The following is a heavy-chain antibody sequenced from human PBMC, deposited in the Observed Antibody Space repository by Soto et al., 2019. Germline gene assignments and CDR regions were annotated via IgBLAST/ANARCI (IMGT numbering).Heavy chain of an antibody. J-gene: IGHJ4*02. CDR3: AKDRKSGSGWYWDY. D-gene: IGHD6-19*01. Sequence: GGSLRLSCAVSGFTFSSYAMSWVRQAPGKGLEWVSGISGSGGKTYSADSVKGRFTISRDNSRNTLFLQMNSLRPDETAVYYCAKDRKSGSGWYWDYWGQGTLVTVSS. CDR1: GFTFSSYA. V-gene: IGHV3-23*01. CDR2: ISGSGGKT.